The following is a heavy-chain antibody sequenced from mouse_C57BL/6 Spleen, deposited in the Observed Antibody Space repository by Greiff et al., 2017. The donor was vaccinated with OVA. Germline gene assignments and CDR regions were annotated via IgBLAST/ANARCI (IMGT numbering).Heavy chain of an antibody. CDR3: TRYAALDY. CDR1: GYTFTDYE. CDR2: IDPETGGT. V-gene: IGHV1-15*01. D-gene: IGHD6-1*01. J-gene: IGHJ2*01. Sequence: VKLQQSGAELVRPGASVTLSCKASGYTFTDYEMHWVKQTPVHGLEWIGAIDPETGGTAYNQKFKGKAILTADKSSSTAYMELRSLTSEDSAVYYCTRYAALDYWGQGTTLTVSS.